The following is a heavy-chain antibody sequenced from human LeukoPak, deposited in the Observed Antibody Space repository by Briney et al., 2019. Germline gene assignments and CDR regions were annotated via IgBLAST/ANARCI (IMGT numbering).Heavy chain of an antibody. V-gene: IGHV3-23*01. D-gene: IGHD6-19*01. J-gene: IGHJ4*02. CDR2: ITGNSVNT. Sequence: GGSLRLSCAASGFTFSIHAMNWVRQAPGKGLEWVSVITGNSVNTFYADSVKGRFTISRDNSKNTLYMYMNSLRAEDAAVYYCVKAASGGWYDTNFDYWGQGTLVTVSS. CDR3: VKAASGGWYDTNFDY. CDR1: GFTFSIHA.